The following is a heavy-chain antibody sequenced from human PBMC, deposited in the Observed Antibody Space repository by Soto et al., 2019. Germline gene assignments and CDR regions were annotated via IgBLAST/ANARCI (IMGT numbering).Heavy chain of an antibody. CDR3: ASNYDILTGYWYFDY. CDR1: GFTFSSYG. J-gene: IGHJ4*02. D-gene: IGHD3-9*01. V-gene: IGHV3-33*01. CDR2: IWYDGSNK. Sequence: VGSLRLSCAASGFTFSSYGMHWVRQAPGKGLEWVAVIWYDGSNKYYADSVKGRFTISRDNSKNTLYLQMNSLRAEDTAVYYCASNYDILTGYWYFDYWGQGTLVTVSS.